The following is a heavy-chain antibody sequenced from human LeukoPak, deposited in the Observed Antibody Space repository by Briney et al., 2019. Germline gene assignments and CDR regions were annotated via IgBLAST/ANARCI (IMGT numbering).Heavy chain of an antibody. D-gene: IGHD6-13*01. V-gene: IGHV4-61*02. Sequence: SQTLSLTCTVSGGSISSGSYYWSWIRQPAGTGLEWIGRIYTSGSTNYNPSLKSRVTISVDTSKNQFSLKLSSVTAADTAVYYCARVSKPHSSSWYAFGYFQHWGQGTLVTVSS. CDR3: ARVSKPHSSSWYAFGYFQH. CDR1: GGSISSGSYY. CDR2: IYTSGST. J-gene: IGHJ1*01.